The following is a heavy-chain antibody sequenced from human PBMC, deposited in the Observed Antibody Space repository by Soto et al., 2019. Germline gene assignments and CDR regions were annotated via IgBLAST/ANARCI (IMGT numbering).Heavy chain of an antibody. V-gene: IGHV3-30*03. J-gene: IGHJ6*02. CDR3: ADPGSTDLDV. Sequence: QVRLVESGGGVVQPGRSLRLSCAASGFTFSSYGMHWVRQAPGKGLEWVAVISNDGSKKYYAASVKGRFTISRDNSKNMLYLQMNSLRAEDTAVYYCADPGSTDLDVWGLGTTVTVSS. CDR1: GFTFSSYG. CDR2: ISNDGSKK. D-gene: IGHD3-10*01.